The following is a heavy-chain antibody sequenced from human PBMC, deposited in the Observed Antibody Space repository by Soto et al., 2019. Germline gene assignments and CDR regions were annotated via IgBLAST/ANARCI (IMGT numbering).Heavy chain of an antibody. CDR2: IHSSGSS. CDR3: VPRLGYGLRWSYFDY. CDR1: GTSITSTTYH. Sequence: QKLLQDSGPGLVKPSETLSLICTVSGTSITSTTYHWGWIRQSPGKGLEWIGTIHSSGSSNYNPSLVARVTISLTTSKGQFSLNLISVTAADTAMYYCVPRLGYGLRWSYFDYWGQGSLVTVSS. D-gene: IGHD2-15*01. J-gene: IGHJ4*02. V-gene: IGHV4-39*01.